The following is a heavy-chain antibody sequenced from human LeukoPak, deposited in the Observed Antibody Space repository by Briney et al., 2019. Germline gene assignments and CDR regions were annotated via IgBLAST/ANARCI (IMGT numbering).Heavy chain of an antibody. D-gene: IGHD1-7*01. V-gene: IGHV4-59*08. J-gene: IGHJ4*02. CDR3: ARRYASGNYHLDY. CDR1: GVTFSGYT. CDR2: VHYSGST. Sequence: PSETLTLSCSASGVTFSGYTMSWIRLPPGKGLEWIGYVHYSGSTNYNPSLTSRLTISVDTSTNQFSLQLSSVTAADQAFHYFARRYASGNYHLDYWGQGTLVTVSS.